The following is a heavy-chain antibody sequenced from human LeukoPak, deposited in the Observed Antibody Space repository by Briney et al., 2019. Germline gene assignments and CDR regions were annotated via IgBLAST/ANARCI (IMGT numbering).Heavy chain of an antibody. D-gene: IGHD4-17*01. J-gene: IGHJ4*02. Sequence: EASVRVSCKASRGTFSSYAISWVRQAPGQGLEWMGGIIPIFGTANYAQKFQGRVTITTDESTSTAYMELSSLRSEDTAVYYCARARDSYGDYDYWGQGTLVTVSS. CDR3: ARARDSYGDYDY. CDR2: IIPIFGTA. CDR1: RGTFSSYA. V-gene: IGHV1-69*05.